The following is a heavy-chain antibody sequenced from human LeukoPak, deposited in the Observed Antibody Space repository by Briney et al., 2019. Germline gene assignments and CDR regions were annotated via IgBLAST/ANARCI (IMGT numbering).Heavy chain of an antibody. D-gene: IGHD5-24*01. V-gene: IGHV3-23*01. Sequence: GSLRLSCGASGFTFSNSAMSWVRQAPGKGLEWVSTISGSGSHTYYTDSVKGRFTISRDNSKNTLYLQMNSLRAEDAAVYYCAKVTYWERDGYNMSPAFDIWGQGTMVTVSS. CDR3: AKVTYWERDGYNMSPAFDI. J-gene: IGHJ3*02. CDR1: GFTFSNSA. CDR2: ISGSGSHT.